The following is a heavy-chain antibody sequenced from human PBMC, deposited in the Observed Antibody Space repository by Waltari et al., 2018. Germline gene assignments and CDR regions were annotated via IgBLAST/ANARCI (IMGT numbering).Heavy chain of an antibody. CDR2: IYYSGST. J-gene: IGHJ4*02. Sequence: QLQLQESGPGLVKPSETLSLTCTVSGGSISSSSYYWGWIRQPPGKGLEWIGSIYYSGSTYYNPSLKSRVTISVDTSKNQFSLKLSSVTAADTAVYYSARVAGIVGATDYWGQGTLVTVSS. CDR3: ARVAGIVGATDY. CDR1: GGSISSSSYY. D-gene: IGHD1-26*01. V-gene: IGHV4-39*07.